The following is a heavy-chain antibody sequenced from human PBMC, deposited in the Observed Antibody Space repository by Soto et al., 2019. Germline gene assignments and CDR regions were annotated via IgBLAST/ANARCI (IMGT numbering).Heavy chain of an antibody. J-gene: IGHJ3*01. V-gene: IGHV5-51*01. D-gene: IGHD2-15*01. CDR3: ARLKKIVVDIVVGDAFDF. CDR2: IYPGDSDT. Sequence: GESLKISCKGSGYSFTSYWIGWVRQMPGKGLEWMGIIYPGDSDTRYSPSFQGQVTISADKSISTAYLQWSSLKASDTAMYYCARLKKIVVDIVVGDAFDFWGQGTMLTGSS. CDR1: GYSFTSYW.